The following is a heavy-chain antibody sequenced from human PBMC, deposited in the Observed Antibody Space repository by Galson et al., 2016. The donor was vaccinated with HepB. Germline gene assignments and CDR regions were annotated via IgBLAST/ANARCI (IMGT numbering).Heavy chain of an antibody. Sequence: LRLSCAASGFTFSSYGMHWVRQAPGKGLEWVSGISGSGGSIYSADSVKGRFTISRDNSKNTLYLQMNSLRADDTAVYYCAKKSLVAGTATYVFDNWGQGTLVTVSS. D-gene: IGHD6-19*01. CDR2: ISGSGGSI. CDR3: AKKSLVAGTATYVFDN. V-gene: IGHV3-23*01. CDR1: GFTFSSYG. J-gene: IGHJ4*02.